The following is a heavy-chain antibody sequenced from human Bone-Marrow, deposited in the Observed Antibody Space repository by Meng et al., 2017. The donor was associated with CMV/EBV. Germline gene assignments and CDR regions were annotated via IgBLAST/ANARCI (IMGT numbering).Heavy chain of an antibody. CDR3: ARAYTYSYGYPLDY. Sequence: ASGFTFSLYSMNWVRQAPGKGLEWVSSISSSSSYIYYADSVKGRFTISRDNAKNSLYLQMNSLRAEDTAVYYCARAYTYSYGYPLDYWGQGTLVTVSS. V-gene: IGHV3-21*01. CDR1: GFTFSLYS. J-gene: IGHJ4*02. D-gene: IGHD5-18*01. CDR2: ISSSSSYI.